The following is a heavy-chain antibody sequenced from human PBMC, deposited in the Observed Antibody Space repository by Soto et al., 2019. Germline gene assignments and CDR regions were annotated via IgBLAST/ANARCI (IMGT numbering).Heavy chain of an antibody. J-gene: IGHJ4*02. CDR3: ARDPSPRMSELGY. CDR1: GGTFSSYA. Sequence: SVKVSCKASGGTFSSYAISWVRQAPGQGLEWMGGIIPIFGTANYAQKFQGRVTITADESTSTAYMELSSLRSEDTAVYYCARDPSPRMSELGYWGQGTLVTVSS. V-gene: IGHV1-69*13. CDR2: IIPIFGTA. D-gene: IGHD3-3*02.